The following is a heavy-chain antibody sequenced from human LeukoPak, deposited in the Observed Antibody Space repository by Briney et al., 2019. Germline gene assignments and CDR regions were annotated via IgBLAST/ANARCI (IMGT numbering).Heavy chain of an antibody. CDR1: GFTFNSYW. CDR3: ARVQGDGYNEYYYYYGMDV. Sequence: GGSLRLSCAASGFTFNSYWMSWVRQAPGKGLEWVTNIKQDGSEKYYVDSVKGRFTISRDNAKNSLYPQMNSLRAEDTAVYYCARVQGDGYNEYYYYYGMDVWGHGTTVTVSS. V-gene: IGHV3-7*01. J-gene: IGHJ6*02. CDR2: IKQDGSEK. D-gene: IGHD5-24*01.